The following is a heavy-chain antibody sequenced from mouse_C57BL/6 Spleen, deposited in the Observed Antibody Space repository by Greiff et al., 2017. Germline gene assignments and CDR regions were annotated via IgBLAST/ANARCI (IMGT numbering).Heavy chain of an antibody. CDR1: GYSFTGYY. D-gene: IGHD2-5*01. Sequence: VQLQQSGPELVKPGASVKISCKASGYSFTGYYMNWVKQSPEKSLEWIGEINPSTGGTTYNQKFKAKATLTVDKSSSTAYMQLKSLTSEDSAVYYCARWGYSNYPDYWGQGTTLTVSS. CDR2: INPSTGGT. V-gene: IGHV1-42*01. CDR3: ARWGYSNYPDY. J-gene: IGHJ2*01.